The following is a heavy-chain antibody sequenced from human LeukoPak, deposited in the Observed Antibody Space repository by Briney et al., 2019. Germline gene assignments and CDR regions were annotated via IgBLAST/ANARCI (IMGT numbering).Heavy chain of an antibody. D-gene: IGHD3-16*02. V-gene: IGHV4-30-4*01. Sequence: PSETLSLTCTVSGASISTGDYYWSWIRQPPGKGLGWIGYIYYSGSTHYNPSLKSRVTISVDTSKNQFSLKLSSVTAADTAVYYCARGPNYVWGSYRYFDYWGQGTLVTVSS. CDR2: IYYSGST. J-gene: IGHJ4*02. CDR3: ARGPNYVWGSYRYFDY. CDR1: GASISTGDYY.